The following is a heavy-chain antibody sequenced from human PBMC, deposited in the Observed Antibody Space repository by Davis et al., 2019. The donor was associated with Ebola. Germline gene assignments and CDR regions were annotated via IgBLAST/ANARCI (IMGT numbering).Heavy chain of an antibody. CDR3: ARGQTGWELKPYYFDY. J-gene: IGHJ4*02. D-gene: IGHD1-26*01. CDR1: GFMFSNYA. Sequence: GGSLRLSCAASGFMFSNYAMSWFRQAPGKGLEWVGFIRSKAYYGTTEYAASVRGRFIISRDDSISVAYLQINSLQTDDTAVYFCARGQTGWELKPYYFDYWGQGTLVTVSS. V-gene: IGHV3-49*03. CDR2: IRSKAYYGTT.